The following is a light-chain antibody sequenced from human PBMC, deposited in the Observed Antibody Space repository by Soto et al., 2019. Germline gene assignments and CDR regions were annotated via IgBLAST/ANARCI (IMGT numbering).Light chain of an antibody. CDR3: CSYGGHYTYVV. J-gene: IGLJ2*01. CDR1: SSDVGSYHL. V-gene: IGLV2-23*01. Sequence: QSALTQPASVSGSPGQSITISCTRTSSDVGSYHLVSWYQQYPGKAPKLMIYEDSERPSGVSDRFSGSKSGNTASLTISGLQAEDEADYYCCSYGGHYTYVVFGGGTKLTVL. CDR2: EDS.